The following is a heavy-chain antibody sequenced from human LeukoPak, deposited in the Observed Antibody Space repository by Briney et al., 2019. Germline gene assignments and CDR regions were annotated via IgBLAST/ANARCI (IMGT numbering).Heavy chain of an antibody. J-gene: IGHJ4*02. Sequence: GGSLRLSCAASGFTFSMYALHWVRQAPGKGLEWVALISYDGSNADYVDSVKGRFTISRDNSKNTLFLQMNSLRAEDTAVYYCTRGQYYYHSGHYLGNFDYWGPGTLATVSS. CDR2: ISYDGSNA. CDR3: TRGQYYYHSGHYLGNFDY. D-gene: IGHD3-22*01. CDR1: GFTFSMYA. V-gene: IGHV3-30*01.